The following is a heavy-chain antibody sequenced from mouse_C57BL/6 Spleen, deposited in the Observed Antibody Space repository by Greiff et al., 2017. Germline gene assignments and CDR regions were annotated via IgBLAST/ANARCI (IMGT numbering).Heavy chain of an antibody. V-gene: IGHV5-17*01. Sequence: EVHLVESGGGLVKPGGSLKLSCAASGFTFSDYGMHWVRQAPEKGLEWVAYISSGSSTIYYADTVKGRFTISRDNAKNTLFLQMTSLRSEDTALYYCARRSIYYGNYGWYFDVWGTGTTVTVSS. CDR1: GFTFSDYG. J-gene: IGHJ1*03. CDR2: ISSGSSTI. D-gene: IGHD2-1*01. CDR3: ARRSIYYGNYGWYFDV.